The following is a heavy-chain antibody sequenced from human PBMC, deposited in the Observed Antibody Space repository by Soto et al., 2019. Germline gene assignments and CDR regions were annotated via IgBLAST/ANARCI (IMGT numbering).Heavy chain of an antibody. Sequence: SETLSLTCTVSGCSISSYYWSWIRQPPGKGLEWIGYIYYSGSTNYNPSLKSRVTISVDTSKNQFSLKLSSVTAADTAVYYCARQSAVAGNWFDPWGQGTLVTVSS. CDR2: IYYSGST. V-gene: IGHV4-59*08. CDR3: ARQSAVAGNWFDP. J-gene: IGHJ5*02. D-gene: IGHD6-19*01. CDR1: GCSISSYY.